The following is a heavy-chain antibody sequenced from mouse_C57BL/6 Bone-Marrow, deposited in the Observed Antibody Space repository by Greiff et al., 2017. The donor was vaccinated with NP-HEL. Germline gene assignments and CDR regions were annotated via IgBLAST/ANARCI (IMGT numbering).Heavy chain of an antibody. Sequence: QVQLQQSGAELVKPGASVKLSCKASGYTFTEYTIHWVKQRSGQGLEWIGWFYPGSGSIKYNEKFKDKATLTADKSSSTVYMELSRLTSEDSAVYFCARHEDRGYYDYELGMDYWGQGTSVTVSS. J-gene: IGHJ4*01. CDR1: GYTFTEYT. CDR2: FYPGSGSI. V-gene: IGHV1-62-2*01. D-gene: IGHD2-4*01. CDR3: ARHEDRGYYDYELGMDY.